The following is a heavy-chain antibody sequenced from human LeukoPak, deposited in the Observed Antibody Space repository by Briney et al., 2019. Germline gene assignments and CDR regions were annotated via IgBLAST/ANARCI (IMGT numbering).Heavy chain of an antibody. Sequence: GGSLRLSCAASGFTVSSNYMSWVRQAPGKGLEWVSVIYSGGSAYYADSVKGRFTISRGNSKNTMYLQVNSLRAEDTAVYYCARVTSTDNFDYWGQGTLVTVSS. D-gene: IGHD2/OR15-2a*01. CDR2: IYSGGSA. V-gene: IGHV3-66*01. CDR3: ARVTSTDNFDY. J-gene: IGHJ4*02. CDR1: GFTVSSNY.